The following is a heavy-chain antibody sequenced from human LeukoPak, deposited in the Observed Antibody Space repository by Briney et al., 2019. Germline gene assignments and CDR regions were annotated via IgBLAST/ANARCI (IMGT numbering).Heavy chain of an antibody. D-gene: IGHD6-6*01. CDR1: GGSISSYY. J-gene: IGHJ3*02. V-gene: IGHV4-59*12. CDR3: ARDSVLRGRAFDI. CDR2: IYYSGST. Sequence: SETLSLTCTVSGGSISSYYWSWIRQPPGKGLEWIGYIYYSGSTNYNPSLKSRVTISVDTSKNQFSLKLSSVTAADTAVYYCARDSVLRGRAFDIWGQGTMVTVSS.